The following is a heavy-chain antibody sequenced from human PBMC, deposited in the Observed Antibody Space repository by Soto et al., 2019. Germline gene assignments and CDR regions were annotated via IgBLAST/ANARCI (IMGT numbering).Heavy chain of an antibody. J-gene: IGHJ4*02. CDR1: GLTFRNHS. V-gene: IGHV3-23*01. CDR2: IAPIGYST. CDR3: VSWVSPHFDY. D-gene: IGHD2-8*01. Sequence: EVQLLESGGGLVQPGGSLRLSCAVSGLTFRNHSMSWVRQAPGKGLEWVSTIAPIGYSTHYAGSVEGRFTISRDDSKSTLDLQMNRLSADDTAVYYCVSWVSPHFDYWGQGTLVSVSS.